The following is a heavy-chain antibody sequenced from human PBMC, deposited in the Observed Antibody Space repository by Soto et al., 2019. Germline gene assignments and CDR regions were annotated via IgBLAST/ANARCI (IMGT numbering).Heavy chain of an antibody. CDR1: GGSVSSGSYY. CDR2: IYYSGST. CDR3: ARDSAYLFDP. V-gene: IGHV4-61*01. J-gene: IGHJ5*02. Sequence: SETLSLTCTVGGGSVSSGSYYWSWIRQPPGKGLEWIGYIYYSGSTNYNPSLKSRVTISVDTSKNQFSLELSSVTAADTAVYYCARDSAYLFDPWGQGTLVTVSS. D-gene: IGHD2-2*01.